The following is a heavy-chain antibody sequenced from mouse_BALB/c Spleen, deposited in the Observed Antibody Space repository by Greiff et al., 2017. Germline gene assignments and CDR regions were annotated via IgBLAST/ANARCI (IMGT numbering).Heavy chain of an antibody. CDR2: ISYSGST. CDR1: GYSITSDYA. CDR3: ARVDYYGSSFYWYFDV. V-gene: IGHV3-2*02. D-gene: IGHD1-1*01. Sequence: EVKLQESGPGLVKPSQSLSLTCTVTGYSITSDYAWYWIRQFPGNKLEWMGYISYSGSTSYNPSLKSRISITRDTSKNQFFLQLNSVTTEDTATYYCARVDYYGSSFYWYFDVWGAGTTVTVSS. J-gene: IGHJ1*01.